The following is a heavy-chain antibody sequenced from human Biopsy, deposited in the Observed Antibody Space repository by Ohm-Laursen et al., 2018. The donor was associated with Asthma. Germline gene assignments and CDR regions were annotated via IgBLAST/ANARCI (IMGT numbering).Heavy chain of an antibody. Sequence: TLSLTCTVSGGSVNSGSYYWSWIRQPPGKGLAWVSYISYSGSTDYNPSLKSRLTISMDTSKNQFSLKLSSVTAADTAVYYCARVPTTLRYFDLWGRGTLVTVSS. CDR2: ISYSGST. CDR3: ARVPTTLRYFDL. D-gene: IGHD2-15*01. V-gene: IGHV4-61*01. CDR1: GGSVNSGSYY. J-gene: IGHJ2*01.